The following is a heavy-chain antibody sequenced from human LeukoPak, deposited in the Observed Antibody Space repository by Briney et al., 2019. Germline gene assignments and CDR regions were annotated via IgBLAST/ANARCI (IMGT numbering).Heavy chain of an antibody. CDR1: GYTFTSYG. CDR3: ARDDYYYDSSGYYFFDY. D-gene: IGHD3-22*01. Sequence: GASVKVSCKASGYTFTSYGISWVRQAPGQGLEWMGWIRAYNGNTNYAQKLQGRVTMTTDTSTSTAYMELRSLRSDDTAVYYCARDDYYYDSSGYYFFDYWGQGTLVTVSS. J-gene: IGHJ4*02. CDR2: IRAYNGNT. V-gene: IGHV1-18*01.